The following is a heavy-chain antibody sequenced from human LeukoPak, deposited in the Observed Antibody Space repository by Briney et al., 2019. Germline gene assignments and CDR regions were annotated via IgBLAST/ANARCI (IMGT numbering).Heavy chain of an antibody. CDR1: GGSISSYY. CDR2: IYSSGST. Sequence: PSETLSLTCTVSGGSISSYYWSWVRQPPGKGLEWIGYIYSSGSTNYNPSLKSRVTISVDTSKNQFSLKLSSVTVADTAVYYCARDPGRFGELSHWGQGTLVTVSS. CDR3: ARDPGRFGELSH. D-gene: IGHD3-10*01. V-gene: IGHV4-59*01. J-gene: IGHJ4*02.